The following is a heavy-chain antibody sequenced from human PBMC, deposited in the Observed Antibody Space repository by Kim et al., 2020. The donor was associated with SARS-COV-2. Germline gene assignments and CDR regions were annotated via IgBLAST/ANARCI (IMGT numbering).Heavy chain of an antibody. V-gene: IGHV1-8*01. CDR2: MNPNSGNT. D-gene: IGHD3-10*01. CDR3: ARVMLLWFRELSFEN. J-gene: IGHJ4*02. Sequence: ASVKVSCKASGYTFTSYDINWVRQATGQGLEWMGWMNPNSGNTGYAQKFQGRVTMTRNTSISTAYMELSSLRSEDTAVYYCARVMLLWFRELSFENWGQGTLVTVSS. CDR1: GYTFTSYD.